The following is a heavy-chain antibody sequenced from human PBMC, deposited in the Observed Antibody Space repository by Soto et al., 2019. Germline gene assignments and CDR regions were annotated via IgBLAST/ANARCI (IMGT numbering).Heavy chain of an antibody. CDR2: ISSSSSTI. CDR1: GFTFSSYS. J-gene: IGHJ4*02. D-gene: IGHD1-26*01. CDR3: ARGSVSGRSSFDY. V-gene: IGHV3-48*01. Sequence: EVQLVESGGGLVQPGGSLRLSCAASGFTFSSYSMNWVRQAPGKGLEWVSYISSSSSTIYYADSVKGRFTISRYNAKNSLYLQMNSLRAEDTAVYYCARGSVSGRSSFDYWGQGTLVTVSS.